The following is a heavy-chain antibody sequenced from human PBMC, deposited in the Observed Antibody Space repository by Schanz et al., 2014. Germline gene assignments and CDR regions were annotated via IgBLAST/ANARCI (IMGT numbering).Heavy chain of an antibody. CDR2: VRTKDNHYAT. D-gene: IGHD4-4*01. V-gene: IGHV3-73*01. J-gene: IGHJ5*02. CDR3: ASYDNSGPYYLNH. Sequence: EVQLVESGGGLVQPGGSLRLSCVGSGFTFSASAIHWVRQASGKGLEWVGRVRTKDNHYATSYGASVSGRFTISRDDSKNTAYLQMNSLRTGDTAMYYCASYDNSGPYYLNHWGRGTLVTVSS. CDR1: GFTFSASA.